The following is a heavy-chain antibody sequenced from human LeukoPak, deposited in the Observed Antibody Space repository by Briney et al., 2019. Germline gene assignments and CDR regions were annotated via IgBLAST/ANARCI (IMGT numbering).Heavy chain of an antibody. CDR2: FDPEDGET. Sequence: ASVKVSCKVSGYTLTELSMHWVRQAPGKGLEWMGGFDPEDGETIYAQKFQGRVTMTEDTSTDTAYMELSSLRSEDTAVYYCATSTLTYYYDSSGYYNAFDIWGQGTMVTVSS. CDR3: ATSTLTYYYDSSGYYNAFDI. D-gene: IGHD3-22*01. V-gene: IGHV1-24*01. J-gene: IGHJ3*02. CDR1: GYTLTELS.